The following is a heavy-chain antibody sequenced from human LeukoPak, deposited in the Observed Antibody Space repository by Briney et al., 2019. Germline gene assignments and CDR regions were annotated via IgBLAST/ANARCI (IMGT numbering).Heavy chain of an antibody. CDR3: AKASSGYYLSSSFGDAFDI. J-gene: IGHJ3*02. D-gene: IGHD3-22*01. CDR2: ISGSGGST. Sequence: GGSLRLSCAASGFTFSSYAMSWVRQAPGKGLEWVSAISGSGGSTYYADSVKGRFTISRDNSKNTLYLQMNSLRAEDTAAYYCAKASSGYYLSSSFGDAFDIWGQGTMVTVSS. CDR1: GFTFSSYA. V-gene: IGHV3-23*01.